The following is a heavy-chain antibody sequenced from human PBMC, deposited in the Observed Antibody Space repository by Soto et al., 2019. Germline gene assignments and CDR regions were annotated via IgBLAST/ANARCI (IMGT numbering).Heavy chain of an antibody. V-gene: IGHV5-51*01. D-gene: IGHD2-8*01. CDR2: IYPGDSDT. J-gene: IGHJ6*02. CDR3: ARHSPYCSDGVCYIYDFYYGMDV. Sequence: PGESLKISCQGSGYSFTSYWISWVRQMPGKGLEWMGIIYPGDSDTRYSPSFQGQVTISADTSTSTAYLQWSSLKASDTAMYYCARHSPYCSDGVCYIYDFYYGMDVWGQGTTVTVSS. CDR1: GYSFTSYW.